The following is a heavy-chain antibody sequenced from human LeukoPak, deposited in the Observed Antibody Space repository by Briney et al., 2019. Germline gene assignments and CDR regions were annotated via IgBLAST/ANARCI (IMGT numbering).Heavy chain of an antibody. Sequence: ASVKVSCKASGYTFTTYGIIWVRQAPGQGLEWMGWVSTYNAKTKYAQNLQGRVAMTTDTTTSTVYMELRSLTSDDTAVYYCARDTGSNFFDPWGQGTLVTVGS. CDR1: GYTFTTYG. CDR3: ARDTGSNFFDP. CDR2: VSTYNAKT. V-gene: IGHV1-18*01. D-gene: IGHD1-26*01. J-gene: IGHJ5*02.